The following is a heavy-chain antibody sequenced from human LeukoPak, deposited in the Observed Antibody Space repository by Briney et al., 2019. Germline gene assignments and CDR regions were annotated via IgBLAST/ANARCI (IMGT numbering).Heavy chain of an antibody. CDR2: IYYSGST. D-gene: IGHD3-9*01. J-gene: IGHJ3*02. CDR1: GGSISSGGYY. V-gene: IGHV4-31*03. CDR3: ARVPYYDILTGYPPDAFDI. Sequence: SETLSLTCTVSGGSISSGGYYWSWIRQHPGKGLEWIGYIYYSGSTYYNPSLKSRVTISVDTSKNQFSLKLSSVTAADTAVYYCARVPYYDILTGYPPDAFDIWGQGTMVTVSS.